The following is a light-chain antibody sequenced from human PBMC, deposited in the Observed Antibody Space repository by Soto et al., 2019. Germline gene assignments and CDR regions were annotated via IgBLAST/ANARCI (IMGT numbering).Light chain of an antibody. CDR3: QQYRT. Sequence: DIQMTQSPSTLSASVGDRVTITCRASQSISSWLAWYQQKPGKAPKLLIYDASSLESGVPSRFSGSASGTAFTLTISSLQPDDFATYYCQQYRTFGQGTKLEIK. J-gene: IGKJ2*01. CDR1: QSISSW. CDR2: DAS. V-gene: IGKV1-5*01.